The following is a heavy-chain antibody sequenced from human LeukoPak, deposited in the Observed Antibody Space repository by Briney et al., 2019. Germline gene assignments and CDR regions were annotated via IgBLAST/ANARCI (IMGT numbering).Heavy chain of an antibody. Sequence: PGGSLRLSCAASGLTFSNYGMNWGREGPGEGLERGSGMSGSGARRGYADSVRGRFTISRDNAKNTLYLQMNSLRAEDTAVYYCAKGSREWEVLDAFDIWGQGTMVTVSS. D-gene: IGHD1-26*01. CDR3: AKGSREWEVLDAFDI. J-gene: IGHJ3*02. CDR2: MSGSGARR. CDR1: GLTFSNYG. V-gene: IGHV3-23*01.